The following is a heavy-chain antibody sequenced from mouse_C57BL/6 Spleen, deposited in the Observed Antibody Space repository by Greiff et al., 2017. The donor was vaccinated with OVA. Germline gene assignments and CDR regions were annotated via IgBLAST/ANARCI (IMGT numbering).Heavy chain of an antibody. V-gene: IGHV1-80*01. Sequence: VQLQQSGAELVKPGASVKISCKASGYAFSSYWMNWVKQRPGKGLEWIGQIYPGDGDTNYNGKFKGKATLTADKSSSTAYMQLSSLTSEDSAVYFCARKEGLGLYYFDYWGQGTTRTVSS. CDR3: ARKEGLGLYYFDY. D-gene: IGHD3-3*01. J-gene: IGHJ2*01. CDR2: IYPGDGDT. CDR1: GYAFSSYW.